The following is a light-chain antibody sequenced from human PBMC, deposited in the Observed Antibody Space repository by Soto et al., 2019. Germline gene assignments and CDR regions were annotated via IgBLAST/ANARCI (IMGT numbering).Light chain of an antibody. CDR1: SSNIGDYN. Sequence: QSVLTQPPSASGTPGQRVTISCSGSSSNIGDYNVNWYQQLPGTAPKLLIYSNNQRASGVPDRISGYKSGTSASLAIRGLXXXXXXXYYCLVWDDRLDAFVFGSGTKVTVL. V-gene: IGLV1-44*01. CDR3: LVWDDRLDAFV. J-gene: IGLJ1*01. CDR2: SNN.